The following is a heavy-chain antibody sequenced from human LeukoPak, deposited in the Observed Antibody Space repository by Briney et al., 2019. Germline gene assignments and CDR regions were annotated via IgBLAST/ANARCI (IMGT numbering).Heavy chain of an antibody. CDR2: ISAYNGNT. D-gene: IGHD1-26*01. Sequence: VASVKVSCKASGYTFTSYGISWVRQAPGQGLEWMGWISAYNGNTNYAQKLQGRVTMTTDTSTYTAYMEPRSLRSDDTAVYYCARGLSGIVGATYYFDYWGQGTLVTVSS. J-gene: IGHJ4*02. CDR1: GYTFTSYG. V-gene: IGHV1-18*04. CDR3: ARGLSGIVGATYYFDY.